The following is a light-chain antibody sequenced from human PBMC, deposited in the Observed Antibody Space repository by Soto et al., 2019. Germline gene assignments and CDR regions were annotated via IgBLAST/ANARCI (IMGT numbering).Light chain of an antibody. CDR1: SSDIGFYTF. V-gene: IGLV2-14*01. CDR3: SSYTSNTTLV. J-gene: IGLJ3*02. CDR2: EVS. Sequence: QSVLSQPASVSESPGQSITISCIGTSSDIGFYTFISWYQHLPDKAPKLLIFEVSRRPSGVSSRFSGSKSGNTASLSISGLQAEDEAHYYCSSYTSNTTLVFGGGTKLTVL.